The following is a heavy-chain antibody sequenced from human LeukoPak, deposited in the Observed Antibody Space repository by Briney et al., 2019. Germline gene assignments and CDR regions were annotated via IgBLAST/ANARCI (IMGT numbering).Heavy chain of an antibody. J-gene: IGHJ4*02. D-gene: IGHD6-19*01. CDR2: IAADGGVK. V-gene: IGHV3-30*03. CDR3: AREATWGQWYFDH. CDR1: GFTFSSYG. Sequence: GGSLRLSCAASGFTFSSYGLNWVRQAPGKGLEWVAVIAADGGVKHYADSVKGRFTLSRDNSKNTLYLQMNSLSVEDTAVYYCAREATWGQWYFDHWGQGTPVTVSS.